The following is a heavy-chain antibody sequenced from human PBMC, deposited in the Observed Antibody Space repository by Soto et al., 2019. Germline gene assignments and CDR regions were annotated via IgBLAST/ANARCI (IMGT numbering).Heavy chain of an antibody. J-gene: IGHJ4*02. V-gene: IGHV1-18*01. Sequence: QIYLVQSGAEGKKLGASVKVSCKASGYTFTSYGIIWVRQAPGQGLEWMGWINTKNGNTHYAQKLQGRVTMTTDTSTTTAYMELRSLRTDDTAVYFCARDQAPYSNGWYYWGQGTLVTVSS. CDR1: GYTFTSYG. D-gene: IGHD6-19*01. CDR3: ARDQAPYSNGWYY. CDR2: INTKNGNT.